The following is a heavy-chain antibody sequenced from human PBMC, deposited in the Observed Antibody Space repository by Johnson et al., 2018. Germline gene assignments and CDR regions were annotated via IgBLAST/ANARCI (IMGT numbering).Heavy chain of an antibody. J-gene: IGHJ3*01. CDR1: GFTFSRYS. CDR3: VRDQYVAFDF. V-gene: IGHV3-48*02. D-gene: IGHD2-8*01. Sequence: VQLVESGGGLVQPGGSLRLSCAASGFTFSRYSMNWVRQAPGKGLEWLSYIIGSTTKTADSGKGRCTISRDNGQNALDLQMNGLREEDTGVYYCVRDQYVAFDFWGQGTMVPVSS. CDR2: IIGSTT.